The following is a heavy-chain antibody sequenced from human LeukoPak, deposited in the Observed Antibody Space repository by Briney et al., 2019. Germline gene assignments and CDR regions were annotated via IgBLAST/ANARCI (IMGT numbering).Heavy chain of an antibody. CDR2: IYYSVST. D-gene: IGHD5-12*01. Sequence: SETLSLTCTVSGGSLSSGDYYWSWIRQPPGRGLEWIGYIYYSVSTYYNPSLKSRVTLSVDTSKNQFSLKLSSVTAADTAVYYCARARTVGIVATTHPYFDYWGQGTLVTVSS. V-gene: IGHV4-30-4*08. CDR1: GGSLSSGDYY. CDR3: ARARTVGIVATTHPYFDY. J-gene: IGHJ4*02.